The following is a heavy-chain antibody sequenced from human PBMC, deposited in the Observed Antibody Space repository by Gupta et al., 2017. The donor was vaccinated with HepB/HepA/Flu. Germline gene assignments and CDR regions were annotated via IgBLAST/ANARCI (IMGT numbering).Heavy chain of an antibody. CDR2: INHSGST. Sequence: QVQLQQLGAGPLKPSVTLSLTCAVDGGSFSGYYWRWIRQPAGKGLEWIGEINHSGSTNYNPSLKSRVTISVDTSKNQLSLRLISVTAADTAVYYCARGRVYFGSGSFGFSYDHYYGMDVWGQGTTVTVSS. V-gene: IGHV4-34*01. D-gene: IGHD3-10*01. J-gene: IGHJ6*02. CDR3: ARGRVYFGSGSFGFSYDHYYGMDV. CDR1: GGSFSGYY.